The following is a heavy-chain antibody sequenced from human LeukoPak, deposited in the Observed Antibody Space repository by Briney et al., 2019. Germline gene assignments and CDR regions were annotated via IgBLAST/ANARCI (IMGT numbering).Heavy chain of an antibody. V-gene: IGHV3-23*01. CDR1: GFTFSTYT. Sequence: GGSLRLSCAASGFTFSTYTMYWVRHPPGKRLEWVSIIGNNGGGIHYADSVKGRFTISRDNSKNALYLQMNSLRVEDTAVYYCAIDPNWGTHSWGQGVLVTVSS. J-gene: IGHJ4*02. CDR2: IGNNGGGI. D-gene: IGHD7-27*01. CDR3: AIDPNWGTHS.